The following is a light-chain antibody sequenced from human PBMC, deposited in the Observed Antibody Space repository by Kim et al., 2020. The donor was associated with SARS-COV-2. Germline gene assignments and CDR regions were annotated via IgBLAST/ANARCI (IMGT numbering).Light chain of an antibody. V-gene: IGKV3-20*01. CDR3: LYYGVSPWT. CDR2: GAS. J-gene: IGKJ1*01. CDR1: RSIDYRY. Sequence: PGERVILSCRTSRSIDYRYIGRFQQKVGPAPRLLIYGASDGATGTPDRFSGSGSGTDFTLTISRLEPEDFAAYYCLYYGVSPWTFGRGTKVDIK.